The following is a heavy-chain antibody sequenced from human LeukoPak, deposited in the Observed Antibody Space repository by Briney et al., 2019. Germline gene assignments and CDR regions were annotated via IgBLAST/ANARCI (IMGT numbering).Heavy chain of an antibody. Sequence: SETLSLTCAVSGGSISGSNWWSWVRQPPGKGLEWIGEIYHSGNTNYNPSLRSRVTISIDTSKNQFSLKLTSVTAADTAVYYCARADQRLYTSGWTYHFDYWGQGTLVTVSS. CDR3: ARADQRLYTSGWTYHFDY. CDR1: GGSISGSNW. J-gene: IGHJ4*02. V-gene: IGHV4-4*02. D-gene: IGHD6-19*01. CDR2: IYHSGNT.